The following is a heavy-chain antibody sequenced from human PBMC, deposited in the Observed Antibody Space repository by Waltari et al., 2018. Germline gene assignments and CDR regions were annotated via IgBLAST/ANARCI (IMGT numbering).Heavy chain of an antibody. CDR1: GYSISSGYY. CDR2: IYHVGST. CDR3: ASLGGLWFGELLGYFQH. Sequence: QVQLQESGPGLVKPSETLSLTCTVSGYSISSGYYWGWIRQPPGKGLEWIGSIYHVGSTYNNPSLKSRVTISVATSKNQFPLTLSSGTAADTAVYYCASLGGLWFGELLGYFQHWGQGTLVTVSS. J-gene: IGHJ1*01. D-gene: IGHD3-10*01. V-gene: IGHV4-38-2*02.